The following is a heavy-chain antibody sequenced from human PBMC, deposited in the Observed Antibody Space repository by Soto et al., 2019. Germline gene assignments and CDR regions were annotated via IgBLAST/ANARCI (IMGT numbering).Heavy chain of an antibody. D-gene: IGHD3-10*01. J-gene: IGHJ4*02. V-gene: IGHV4-31*03. Sequence: SETLSLTCTVSGGSISSGGYYWSWIRQHPGKGLEWIGYIYYSGSTYYNPSLKSRVTISVDTSKNQFSLKLSSVTAADTAVYYCASATYGSGSYWLDYWGQGTRVTVSS. CDR2: IYYSGST. CDR1: GGSISSGGYY. CDR3: ASATYGSGSYWLDY.